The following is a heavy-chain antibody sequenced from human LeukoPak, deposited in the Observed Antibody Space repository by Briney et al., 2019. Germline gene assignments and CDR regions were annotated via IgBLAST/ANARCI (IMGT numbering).Heavy chain of an antibody. Sequence: QSGGSLRLSCAASGFTFSSYGMHWVRQAPGKGLEWVAFIRYDGSNKYYADSVKGRFTISRDNSKNTLYLQMNSLRAEDTAVYYCARGVEEDSSGWYGGPFDYWGQGTLVTVSS. J-gene: IGHJ4*02. CDR2: IRYDGSNK. D-gene: IGHD6-19*01. CDR3: ARGVEEDSSGWYGGPFDY. V-gene: IGHV3-30*02. CDR1: GFTFSSYG.